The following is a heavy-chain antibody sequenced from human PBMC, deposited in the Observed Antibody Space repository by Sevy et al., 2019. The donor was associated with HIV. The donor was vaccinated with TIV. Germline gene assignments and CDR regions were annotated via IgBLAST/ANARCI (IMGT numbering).Heavy chain of an antibody. D-gene: IGHD3-16*01. CDR1: GFTLSSNF. V-gene: IGHV3-53*01. CDR2: IYLGGTT. J-gene: IGHJ4*02. CDR3: ARGKHISDYYGSFDY. Sequence: GGSLRLSCAASGFTLSSNFMSWVRQAPGKGLEWVSVIYLGGTTYYADSVKGRFPISRDNSKNTLYLQMNSLRAEDTAVYYCARGKHISDYYGSFDYWGQGTLVTVSS.